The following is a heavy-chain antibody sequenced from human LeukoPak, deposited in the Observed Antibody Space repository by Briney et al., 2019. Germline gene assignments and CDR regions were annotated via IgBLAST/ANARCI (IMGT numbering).Heavy chain of an antibody. J-gene: IGHJ4*02. CDR1: GFTFSSYS. D-gene: IGHD5-18*01. CDR2: ISSSSSYI. V-gene: IGHV3-21*01. Sequence: GGSLRLSCAASGFTFSSYSMNWVRQAPGKGLEGVSSISSSSSYIYYADSVKGRFTISRDNAKNSLYLQMNSLRAEDTAVYYCARTALWIQLWQTGFFDYWGQGTLVTVSS. CDR3: ARTALWIQLWQTGFFDY.